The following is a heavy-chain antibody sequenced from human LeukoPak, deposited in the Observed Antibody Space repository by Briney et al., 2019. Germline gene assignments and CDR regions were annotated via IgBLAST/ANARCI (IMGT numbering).Heavy chain of an antibody. D-gene: IGHD4-23*01. CDR1: GFTFSSYW. V-gene: IGHV3-7*03. CDR3: AKARWSSYWYFDL. CDR2: IKQDGSER. J-gene: IGHJ2*01. Sequence: GGSLRLSCAASGFTFSSYWMSWVRQAPGKGLEWVANIKQDGSERYYVDSVKGRLTVSRDNAKNSLYLQMNSLRAEDTAVYYCAKARWSSYWYFDLWGRGTLVTVSS.